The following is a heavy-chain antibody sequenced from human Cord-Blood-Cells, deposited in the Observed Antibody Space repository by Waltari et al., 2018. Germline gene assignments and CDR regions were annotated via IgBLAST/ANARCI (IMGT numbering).Heavy chain of an antibody. CDR1: GGSFRGYY. CDR3: ARWAQLRFLEWYWFDP. CDR2: INHSGST. D-gene: IGHD3-3*01. V-gene: IGHV4-34*01. J-gene: IGHJ5*02. Sequence: QVQLQQWGAGLLKPSETLSLTCAVYGGSFRGYYWSWIRQPPGKGLEWIGEINHSGSTNYNPSLKSRVTISVDTSKNQFSLKLSSVTAADTAVYYCARWAQLRFLEWYWFDPWGQGTLVTVSS.